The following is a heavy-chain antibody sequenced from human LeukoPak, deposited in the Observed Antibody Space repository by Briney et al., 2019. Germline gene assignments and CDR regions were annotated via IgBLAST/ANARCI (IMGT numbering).Heavy chain of an antibody. Sequence: PGGSLRLSCVASGFTFSSYWMNWVRQAPGKGLVWVSQINSDGSDTTYADSVKGRFTISRDNAKNTLYLQMNSLRAEDTAVYYCSGGGSIEVTGYWGQGTLVTVSS. CDR1: GFTFSSYW. V-gene: IGHV3-74*01. CDR3: SGGGSIEVTGY. J-gene: IGHJ4*02. CDR2: INSDGSDT. D-gene: IGHD2-21*02.